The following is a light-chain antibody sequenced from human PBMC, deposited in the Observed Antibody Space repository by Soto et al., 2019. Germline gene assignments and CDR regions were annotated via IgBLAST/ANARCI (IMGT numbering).Light chain of an antibody. V-gene: IGKV1-5*01. Sequence: DIQMTQSPPTLSASVGDRVTITCRASESMSTWLAWYQQKPGKAPRLLIYDASKLESGVPSRFSGSGSGTEFTLTISSLQPDDFATYYCQKYNDYPWTFGQGTKVEIK. CDR2: DAS. CDR1: ESMSTW. J-gene: IGKJ1*01. CDR3: QKYNDYPWT.